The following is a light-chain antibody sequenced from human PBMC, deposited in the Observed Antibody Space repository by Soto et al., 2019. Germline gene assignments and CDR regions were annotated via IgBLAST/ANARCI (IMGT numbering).Light chain of an antibody. CDR2: GNS. J-gene: IGLJ3*02. CDR1: SSNIWAGYD. Sequence: QSVLTQPPSVSGAPGQRVTISCTGSSSNIWAGYDVHWYQQLPGTAPKLLIYGNSNRPSGVPDRFSGYKSGTSASLAITGLQAEDEADYYCQSYDSSLSGWVFGGGTKLTVL. V-gene: IGLV1-40*01. CDR3: QSYDSSLSGWV.